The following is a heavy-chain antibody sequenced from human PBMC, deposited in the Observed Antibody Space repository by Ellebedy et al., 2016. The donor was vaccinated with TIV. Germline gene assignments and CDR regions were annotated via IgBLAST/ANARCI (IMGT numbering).Heavy chain of an antibody. CDR2: IKQDGSEK. Sequence: PGGPLRLSCAASGFTFTRYWMTWVRQAPGKGPEWVANIKQDGSEKYYVDSVKGRFTISRDNARTSLFLQMNSLRVEDTATYYCAREEDFMEVWGQGITVTVSS. D-gene: IGHD2-15*01. J-gene: IGHJ6*02. V-gene: IGHV3-7*01. CDR3: AREEDFMEV. CDR1: GFTFTRYW.